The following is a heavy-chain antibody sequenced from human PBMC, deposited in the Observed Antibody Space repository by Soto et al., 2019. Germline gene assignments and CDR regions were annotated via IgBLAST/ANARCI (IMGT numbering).Heavy chain of an antibody. CDR1: GFTFSSYP. Sequence: GGSLRLSCAASGFTFSSYPMTWVRQAPGKGLEWVSSISGNSDAIFYADSVKGRFTISRDNSRTTLYLQMNSLRAEDMAIYYCARILYSSQRDGVDVWGQGTTVTV. D-gene: IGHD2-8*01. J-gene: IGHJ6*02. V-gene: IGHV3-23*01. CDR3: ARILYSSQRDGVDV. CDR2: ISGNSDAI.